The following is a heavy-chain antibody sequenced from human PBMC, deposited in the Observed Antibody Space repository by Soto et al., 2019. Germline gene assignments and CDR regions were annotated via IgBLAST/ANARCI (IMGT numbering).Heavy chain of an antibody. CDR3: ARDHHDILSGYYSGYYYYGMDV. J-gene: IGHJ6*02. CDR1: GYTFTGYY. D-gene: IGHD3-9*01. Sequence: ASVKVSCKASGYTFTGYYMHWVRQAPGQGLEWMGWINPNSGGTNYAQKFQGRVTMTRDTSISTAYMELSRLRSDDTAVYYCARDHHDILSGYYSGYYYYGMDVWGQGTTATVSS. CDR2: INPNSGGT. V-gene: IGHV1-2*02.